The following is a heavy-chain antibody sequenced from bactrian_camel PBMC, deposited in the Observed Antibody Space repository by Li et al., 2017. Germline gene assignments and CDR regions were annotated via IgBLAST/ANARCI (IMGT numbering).Heavy chain of an antibody. V-gene: IGHV3S6*01. CDR2: IDREGEVT. CDR1: GYSVSWYC. CDR3: ATDWRGMAWPPHSGDYNY. D-gene: IGHD1*01. Sequence: HVQLVESGGGSVQVGGSLRLSCAVSGYSVSWYCMGWFRQVPGKEHEKVAWIDREGEVTYTESLQGRFNISTDNAQNTLFLQMNSLKPEDTAMYFCATDWRGMAWPPHSGDYNYWGQGTQVTVS. J-gene: IGHJ4*01.